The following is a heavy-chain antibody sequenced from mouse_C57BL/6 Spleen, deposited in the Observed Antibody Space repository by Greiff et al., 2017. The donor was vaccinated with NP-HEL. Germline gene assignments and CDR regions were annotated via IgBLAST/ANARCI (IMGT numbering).Heavy chain of an antibody. CDR2: ISNGGGST. Sequence: EVQRVESGGGLVQPGGSLKLSCAASGFTFSDYYMYWVRQTPEKRLEWVAYISNGGGSTYYPDTVKGRFTISRDNAKNTLYLQMSRLESEDTAMYYCARGLRRYFDYWGQGTTLTVSS. V-gene: IGHV5-12*01. D-gene: IGHD2-2*01. CDR1: GFTFSDYY. J-gene: IGHJ2*01. CDR3: ARGLRRYFDY.